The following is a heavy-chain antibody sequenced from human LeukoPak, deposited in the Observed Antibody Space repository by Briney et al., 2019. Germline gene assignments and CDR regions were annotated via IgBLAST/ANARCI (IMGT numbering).Heavy chain of an antibody. Sequence: GGSLRLSCAASGFTFDDYAMHWVRQAPGKGLEWVSGISWNSGSIGYADSVKGRFTISRDNAKNSLYLQMNSLRAEDMALYYCAKTPLPYYYDSSGYFDYWGQGTLVTVSS. CDR3: AKTPLPYYYDSSGYFDY. CDR1: GFTFDDYA. V-gene: IGHV3-9*03. CDR2: ISWNSGSI. D-gene: IGHD3-22*01. J-gene: IGHJ4*02.